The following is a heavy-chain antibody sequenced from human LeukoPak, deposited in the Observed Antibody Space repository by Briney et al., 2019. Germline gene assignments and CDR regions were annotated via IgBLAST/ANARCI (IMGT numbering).Heavy chain of an antibody. CDR2: INHSGST. V-gene: IGHV4-34*01. Sequence: SETLSLTCAVYGGSFSGYYWSWIRQPPGKGLEWIGEINHSGSTNYNPSLKSRVTISVDTSKNQFSLKLSSVTAADTVVYYCARGGVLWFGELSYWFDPWGQGTLVTVSS. CDR3: ARGGVLWFGELSYWFDP. CDR1: GGSFSGYY. J-gene: IGHJ5*02. D-gene: IGHD3-10*01.